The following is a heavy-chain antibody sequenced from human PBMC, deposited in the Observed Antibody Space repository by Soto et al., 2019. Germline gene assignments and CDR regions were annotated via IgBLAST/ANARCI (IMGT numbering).Heavy chain of an antibody. V-gene: IGHV4-59*01. Sequence: SETLSLTCTVSGGSISSYYWSWIRQPPGKGLEWIGYIYYSGSTNYNPSLKSRVTISVDTSKNQFSLKLSSVTTADTAVYYCARGSTYFDYWGQGTLVTVSS. CDR1: GGSISSYY. CDR3: ARGSTYFDY. J-gene: IGHJ4*02. CDR2: IYYSGST. D-gene: IGHD2-2*01.